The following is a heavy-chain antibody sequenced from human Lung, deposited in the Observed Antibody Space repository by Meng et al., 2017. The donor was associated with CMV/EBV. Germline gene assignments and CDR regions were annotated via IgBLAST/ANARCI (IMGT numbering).Heavy chain of an antibody. CDR1: GFTFSNFW. D-gene: IGHD1-1*01. Sequence: SCAASGFTFSNFWMAWVRQAPGKGLEWVGNIKQDESEIQYVGSVKGRFTITRDNAKNSLFLQMNSLRAEDTAVYYCARSMLEVNRYYYGMDVWGEGTPVTVSS. CDR2: IKQDESEI. J-gene: IGHJ6*04. CDR3: ARSMLEVNRYYYGMDV. V-gene: IGHV3-7*01.